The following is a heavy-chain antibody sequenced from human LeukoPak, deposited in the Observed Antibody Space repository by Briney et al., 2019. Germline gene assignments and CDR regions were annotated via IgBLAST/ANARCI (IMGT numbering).Heavy chain of an antibody. V-gene: IGHV1-69*13. CDR3: ARGLADDAFDI. CDR1: GGTFSSYA. Sequence: SVKVSCTASGGTFSSYAISWVRQAPGQGLEWMEGIIPIFGTANYAQKFQGRVTITADESTSTAYMELSSLRSEDTAVYYCARGLADDAFDIWGQGTMVTVSS. CDR2: IIPIFGTA. J-gene: IGHJ3*02.